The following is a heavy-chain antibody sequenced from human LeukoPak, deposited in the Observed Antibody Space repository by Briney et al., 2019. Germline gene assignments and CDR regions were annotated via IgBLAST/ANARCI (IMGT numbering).Heavy chain of an antibody. CDR1: GFTFYTYS. J-gene: IGHJ4*02. CDR3: ARGPTNGQAFDY. CDR2: ISSSGTYT. Sequence: GGSLRLSCAASGFTFYTYSMNWVRQAPGKGLEWVSSISSSGTYTYYADSVKGRFTISRDNAKNSVYLQMDSLRAEDTAVYYCARGPTNGQAFDYWGQGTLVSVSS. V-gene: IGHV3-21*06. D-gene: IGHD2-8*01.